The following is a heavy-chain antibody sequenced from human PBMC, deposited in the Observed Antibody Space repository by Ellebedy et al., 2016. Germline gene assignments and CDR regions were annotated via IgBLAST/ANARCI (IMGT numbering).Heavy chain of an antibody. D-gene: IGHD2-21*02. V-gene: IGHV4-34*01. CDR2: INHSGST. CDR3: AREVVVTALFDY. J-gene: IGHJ4*02. CDR1: GGSISSYY. Sequence: SETLSLTCTVSGGSISSYYWSWIRQPPGKGLEWIGEINHSGSTNYNPSLKSRVTISVDTSKNQFSLKLSSVTAADTAVYYCAREVVVTALFDYWGQGTLVTVSS.